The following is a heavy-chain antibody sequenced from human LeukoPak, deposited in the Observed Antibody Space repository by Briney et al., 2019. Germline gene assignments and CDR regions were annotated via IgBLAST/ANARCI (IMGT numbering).Heavy chain of an antibody. Sequence: PSETLSLTCTVSGGSISSNFWSWIRQPPGKGLEWIGYIYYSGTTNYNPSLKSRVTISVDTSKNQFSLKLSSVTAADTVVYYCARTMITFGGATPYNWFDPWGQGTLVTVSS. J-gene: IGHJ5*02. V-gene: IGHV4-59*01. CDR2: IYYSGTT. CDR3: ARTMITFGGATPYNWFDP. D-gene: IGHD3-16*01. CDR1: GGSISSNF.